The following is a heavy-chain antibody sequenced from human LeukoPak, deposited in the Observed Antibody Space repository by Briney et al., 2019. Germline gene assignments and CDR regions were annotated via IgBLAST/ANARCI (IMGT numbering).Heavy chain of an antibody. V-gene: IGHV3-21*06. CDR3: VRDRKAYNYFDP. CDR2: ISSSSSYK. CDR1: GFTFSDFS. Sequence: GGSLRLSCAASGFTFSDFSRNWVRQAPGKGREWVSSISSSSSYKYYADSVKGRFTISRDNAQNSLFLQMNSLRAEDTAVYYCVRDRKAYNYFDPWGQGTLVTVSS. J-gene: IGHJ5*02.